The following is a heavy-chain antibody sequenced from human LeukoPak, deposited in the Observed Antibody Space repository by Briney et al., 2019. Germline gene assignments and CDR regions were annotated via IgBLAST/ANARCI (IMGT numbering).Heavy chain of an antibody. CDR1: GGSISSYY. D-gene: IGHD3-22*01. Sequence: SETLSLTCTVSGGSISSYYWSWIRQPAGKGLEWIGRIHTSGSTNYNPSLKSRVTMSIVTSKNQFSLKLSSVTAADTAVYYCARDPRYYYDTSGYYYDAFDIWGQGTMVTVSS. J-gene: IGHJ3*02. CDR3: ARDPRYYYDTSGYYYDAFDI. V-gene: IGHV4-4*07. CDR2: IHTSGST.